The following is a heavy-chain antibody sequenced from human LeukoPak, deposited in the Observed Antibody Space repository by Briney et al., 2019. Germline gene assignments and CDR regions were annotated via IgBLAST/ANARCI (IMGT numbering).Heavy chain of an antibody. CDR3: ARDRCSGGRCYSLSVGYMDV. Sequence: GGSLRLSCAASGFTFTTYYMSWVRQAPGKGLEWVANIKQDGSEKYYVASVKGRFTISRDNAKNSLYLQMNSLRAEDTAVYYCARDRCSGGRCYSLSVGYMDVWGKGTTVTVSS. J-gene: IGHJ6*03. V-gene: IGHV3-7*01. CDR2: IKQDGSEK. CDR1: GFTFTTYY. D-gene: IGHD2-15*01.